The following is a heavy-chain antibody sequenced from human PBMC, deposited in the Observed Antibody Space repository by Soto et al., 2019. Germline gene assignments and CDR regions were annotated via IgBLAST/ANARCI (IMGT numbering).Heavy chain of an antibody. J-gene: IGHJ6*02. V-gene: IGHV1-69*13. CDR1: GGTFNNHL. CDR2: IIPMYGTP. CDR3: ARCIQLEHLHGLDV. D-gene: IGHD3-3*02. Sequence: SVKVSCKASGGTFNNHLIAWVRQAPGQGLEWMGEIIPMYGTPHFAQKFQGRVSITADESKSTVYMELNGLGRDDTATYYCARCIQLEHLHGLDVWGQGTTVTVSS.